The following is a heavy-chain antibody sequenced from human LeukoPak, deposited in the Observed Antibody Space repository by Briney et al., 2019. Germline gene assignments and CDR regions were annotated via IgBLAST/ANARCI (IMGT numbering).Heavy chain of an antibody. J-gene: IGHJ2*01. CDR2: IYSTGIT. CDR3: ARDRDHVWYFDL. V-gene: IGHV4-4*07. D-gene: IGHD3-10*02. Sequence: SETLSLTCAVSGGSISSYYWNWIRQPAGKGLEWIGRIYSTGITNYNPSLKSRLTMSVDKSKNQFSLKLSSVTAADTAVYFCARDRDHVWYFDLWDRGTLVGVSS. CDR1: GGSISSYY.